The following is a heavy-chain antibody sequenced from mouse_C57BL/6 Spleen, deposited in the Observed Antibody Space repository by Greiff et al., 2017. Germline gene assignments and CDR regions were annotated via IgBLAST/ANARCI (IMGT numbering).Heavy chain of an antibody. D-gene: IGHD1-1*02. CDR2: IDPEDGDT. J-gene: IGHJ4*01. CDR3: TTLYGLRAMDD. V-gene: IGHV14-1*01. CDR1: GFNIKDYY. Sequence: VQLQQSGAELVRPGASVKLSCTASGFNIKDYYMQWVKQRPEQGLEWIGRIDPEDGDTEYAPQFQGKATMTADTYSNTAYLQISSLTSEDTAVYYCTTLYGLRAMDDWGQGTSVTVSS.